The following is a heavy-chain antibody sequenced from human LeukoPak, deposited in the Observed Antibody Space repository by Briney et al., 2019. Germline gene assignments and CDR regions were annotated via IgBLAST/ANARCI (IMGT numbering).Heavy chain of an antibody. CDR1: GGSISGYY. Sequence: SETLSLTCTVSGGSISGYYWTWIRQPPGKGLEWIGYIYYGGSTNYHPSLKSRVTLSVDTSKKQFSLKLSSVTVADTAVYYCARGLLVGNTGYYFDYWGQGTLVTVSS. D-gene: IGHD1-26*01. CDR2: IYYGGST. CDR3: ARGLLVGNTGYYFDY. V-gene: IGHV4-59*01. J-gene: IGHJ4*02.